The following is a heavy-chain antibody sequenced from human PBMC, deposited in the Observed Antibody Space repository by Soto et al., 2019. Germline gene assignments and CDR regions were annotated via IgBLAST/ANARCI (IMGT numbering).Heavy chain of an antibody. CDR2: IYYSGST. Sequence: SETLSLTCTVSGGSISSSSYYWGWIRQPPGKGLEWIGSIYYSGSTYYNPSLKSRVTISVDTSKNQFSLKLSSVTAADTAVYYCARPCWQQLVLRSADYWGQGTLVTVSS. CDR1: GGSISSSSYY. CDR3: ARPCWQQLVLRSADY. V-gene: IGHV4-39*01. D-gene: IGHD6-13*01. J-gene: IGHJ4*02.